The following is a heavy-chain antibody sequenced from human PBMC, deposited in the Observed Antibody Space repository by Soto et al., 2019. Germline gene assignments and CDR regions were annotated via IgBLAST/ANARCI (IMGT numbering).Heavy chain of an antibody. CDR2: IRSRPHNYAT. CDR3: TTERDY. CDR1: GLNFSGSA. J-gene: IGHJ4*02. V-gene: IGHV3-73*02. Sequence: VQLVESGGGLVQIGGSLRLSCATSGLNFSGSAMHWARQASGKGLEWVGRIRSRPHNYATTYAASVEGRFTISRDDSKNTVYLQMNGLKTEDTAVYYCTTERDYWGRGTLVTVSS.